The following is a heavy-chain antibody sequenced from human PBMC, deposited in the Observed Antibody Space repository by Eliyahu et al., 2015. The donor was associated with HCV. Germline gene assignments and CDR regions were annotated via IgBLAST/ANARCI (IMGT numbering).Heavy chain of an antibody. J-gene: IGHJ6*02. V-gene: IGHV1-2*02. D-gene: IGHD6-19*01. CDR1: GXTFNDYY. CDR3: ARDPQWLDSYGMDV. Sequence: QVQLVQSGAEVKKPGASVKVPCKAXGXTFNDYYMHWVRQAPXQGLEWXGWIXPNSGVTNYAQTFQGRATISRDTSISTAYMELXGLRSDDTAVYYCARDPQWLDSYGMDVWGQGTTVIVS. CDR2: IXPNSGVT.